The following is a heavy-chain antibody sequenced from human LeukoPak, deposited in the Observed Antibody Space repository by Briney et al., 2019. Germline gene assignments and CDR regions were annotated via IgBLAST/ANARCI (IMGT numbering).Heavy chain of an antibody. V-gene: IGHV1-46*01. Sequence: ASVKVSCKASGYTFTSYYMHWVRQAPGQGLEWMGIINPSGGSTSYAQKFQGRVTMTRDTSTSTVYMELSSLRSEDTAVYCCARRYSGYDLYYYYYGMDVWGQGTTVTVPS. J-gene: IGHJ6*02. CDR3: ARRYSGYDLYYYYYGMDV. D-gene: IGHD5-12*01. CDR2: INPSGGST. CDR1: GYTFTSYY.